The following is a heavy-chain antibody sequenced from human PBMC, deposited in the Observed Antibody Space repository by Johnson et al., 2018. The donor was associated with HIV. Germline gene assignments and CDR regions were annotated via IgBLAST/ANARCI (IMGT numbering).Heavy chain of an antibody. D-gene: IGHD3-9*01. J-gene: IGHJ3*02. CDR1: GFTFSNYG. Sequence: QVQLVESGGGLVKPGRSLRLSCAASGFTFSNYGMHWVRQAPGRGLEWVALIWYDGRNKYYADSVKGRFTISRDNSKNTLYLQMNSLRPEDTALYYCATRKDILTGYASFDIWGQGTMVTVSS. CDR2: IWYDGRNK. V-gene: IGHV3-33*01. CDR3: ATRKDILTGYASFDI.